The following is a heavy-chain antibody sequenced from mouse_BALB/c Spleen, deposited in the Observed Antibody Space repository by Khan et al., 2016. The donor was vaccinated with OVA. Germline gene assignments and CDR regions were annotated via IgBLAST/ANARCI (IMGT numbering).Heavy chain of an antibody. Sequence: QQSGPELMKPGASVKISCKASGYSFTTYYMHWVKQSHGKSLEWIGYIDPFNGNTNYNQKFRGKATMTVDKSSSTAYLHLSSLTSEDSAASYCTRGGLNNWIDYWGQGTLVTVSA. CDR3: TRGGLNNWIDY. D-gene: IGHD1-3*01. J-gene: IGHJ3*01. CDR1: GYSFTTYY. CDR2: IDPFNGNT. V-gene: IGHV1S135*01.